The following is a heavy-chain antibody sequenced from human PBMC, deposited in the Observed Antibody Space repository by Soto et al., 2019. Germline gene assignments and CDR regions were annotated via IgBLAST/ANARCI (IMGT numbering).Heavy chain of an antibody. CDR1: GFTFSRYG. CDR2: ISYVGSKT. Sequence: LRLSCAASGFTFSRYGMHWVRQAPGKGLEWVALISYVGSKTYYADSVKGRFTISRDNSKNTLYLQMSSLRVEDTAVYYCAKVRLRDYSLGYVFDSWGQGTLVTVSS. CDR3: AKVRLRDYSLGYVFDS. V-gene: IGHV3-30*18. J-gene: IGHJ4*02. D-gene: IGHD5-18*01.